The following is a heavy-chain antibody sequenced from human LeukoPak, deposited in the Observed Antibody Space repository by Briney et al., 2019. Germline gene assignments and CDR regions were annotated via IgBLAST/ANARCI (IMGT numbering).Heavy chain of an antibody. CDR3: AKGVGYSYGVAFDI. CDR1: GFTFDDYA. V-gene: IGHV3-9*03. CDR2: ITLSSGSI. J-gene: IGHJ3*02. Sequence: GGSLRLSCVASGFTFDDYAMHWVRQAPGKGLEWVSSITLSSGSIVYADSVKGRFTISRDNAKTSLYLQMNSLRADDMDLYYCAKGVGYSYGVAFDIWGQGTKVTVSS. D-gene: IGHD5-18*01.